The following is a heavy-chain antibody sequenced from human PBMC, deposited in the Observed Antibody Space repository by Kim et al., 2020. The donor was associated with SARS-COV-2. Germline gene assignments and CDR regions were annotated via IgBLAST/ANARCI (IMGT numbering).Heavy chain of an antibody. CDR2: INPNSGGT. V-gene: IGHV1-2*02. D-gene: IGHD2-8*01. Sequence: ASVKVSCKASGYTFTGYYMHWVRQAPGQGLEWMGWINPNSGGTNYAQKFQGRVTMTRDTSISTAYMELSRLRSDDTAVYYCASGYYCSNGVCSPHSGFDPWGQGTLVTVSS. J-gene: IGHJ5*02. CDR1: GYTFTGYY. CDR3: ASGYYCSNGVCSPHSGFDP.